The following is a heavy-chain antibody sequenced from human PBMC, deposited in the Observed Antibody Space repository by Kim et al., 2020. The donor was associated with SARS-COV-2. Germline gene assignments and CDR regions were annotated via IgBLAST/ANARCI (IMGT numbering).Heavy chain of an antibody. Sequence: KSAQKVKGRVTFTADTSTSTAYMELRSLRSDDTAVYYCARFIIRFGDASDIWGQGTLLTVSS. V-gene: IGHV1-18*01. J-gene: IGHJ3*02. D-gene: IGHD3-10*01. CDR3: ARFIIRFGDASDI.